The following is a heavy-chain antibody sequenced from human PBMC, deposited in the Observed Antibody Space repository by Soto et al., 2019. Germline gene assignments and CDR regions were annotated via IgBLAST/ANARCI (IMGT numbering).Heavy chain of an antibody. J-gene: IGHJ4*02. Sequence: SGPTLVNPPQTLTLTCTISGFSLTASETRVSWIRQPPGKALEWLARIDWDDEKFYSTTLKTRLTISKDTSKNQVVLTITNMDPADTATFYCAGRIRGAYSCDFGGQGALVTVSS. V-gene: IGHV2-70*04. CDR3: AGRIRGAYSCDF. D-gene: IGHD2-15*01. CDR2: IDWDDEK. CDR1: GFSLTASETR.